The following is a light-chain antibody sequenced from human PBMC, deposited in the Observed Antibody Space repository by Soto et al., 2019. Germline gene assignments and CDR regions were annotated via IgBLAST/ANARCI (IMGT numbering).Light chain of an antibody. CDR2: AAS. Sequence: EIQLTQSPSFLSASVGDRVTITCRASQGISSYLAWYQQKPGKAPKLLIYAASTLQSGVPSRFSGSGSGTEFTLTISSLQPEDFATYYCQQLNSYPPCTFGPGTKVDI. V-gene: IGKV1-9*01. J-gene: IGKJ3*01. CDR3: QQLNSYPPCT. CDR1: QGISSY.